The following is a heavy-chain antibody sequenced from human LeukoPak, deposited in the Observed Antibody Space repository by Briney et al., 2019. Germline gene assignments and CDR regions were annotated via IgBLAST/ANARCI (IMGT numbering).Heavy chain of an antibody. J-gene: IGHJ3*02. CDR3: ARDRGYLDGFDI. CDR2: IYTSGST. V-gene: IGHV4-61*02. CDR1: GGSISSGSYY. Sequence: PSQTLSLTCTVSGGSISSGSYYWSWIRQPAGKGLEWIGRIYTSGSTNYNPSLNSRVTISIDKSKNQFSLKLNSVTAADTAVYYCARDRGYLDGFDIWGQGTMVTVSP. D-gene: IGHD3-10*01.